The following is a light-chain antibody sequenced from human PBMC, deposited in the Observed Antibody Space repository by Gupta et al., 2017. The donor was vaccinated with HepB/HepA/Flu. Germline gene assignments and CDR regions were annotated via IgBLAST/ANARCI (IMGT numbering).Light chain of an antibody. CDR1: QSISSW. V-gene: IGKV1-5*03. J-gene: IGKJ2*01. Sequence: DIQMTQSTSTPSASAGDRVTITCRASQSISSWMAWYQQKPGKAPKLLIYKASSLESGVPSRFSGSGSGTEFTLTISSLQPDDFATYYCQQYNSYSATFGQGTKLEIK. CDR3: QQYNSYSAT. CDR2: KAS.